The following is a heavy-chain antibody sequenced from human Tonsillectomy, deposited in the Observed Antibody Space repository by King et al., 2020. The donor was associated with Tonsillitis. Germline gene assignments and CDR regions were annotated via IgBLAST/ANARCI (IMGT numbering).Heavy chain of an antibody. CDR2: IFYSGST. CDR3: ARVADYALYFFDH. CDR1: GASISSGGYY. D-gene: IGHD4-17*01. J-gene: IGHJ4*02. Sequence: VQLQESGPGLVKPSQTLSLTCTVSGASISSGGYYWSWIRQHPGEGPEWIGYIFYSGSTYYNTSLKSRVNMSLDTSKNQFSLRLSSVTAADTAVYYCARVADYALYFFDHWGRGTLVTVSS. V-gene: IGHV4-31*03.